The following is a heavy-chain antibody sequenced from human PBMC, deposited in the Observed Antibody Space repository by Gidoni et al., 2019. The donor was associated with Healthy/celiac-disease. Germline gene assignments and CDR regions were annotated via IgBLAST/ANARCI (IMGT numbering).Heavy chain of an antibody. CDR1: GFTFGDYA. Sequence: EVQLVESGGGLVKPGRSLRLSCTASGFTFGDYAMSWFRQAPGKGLEWVGFIRSKAYGGTTECAASVKGRFTISRDDSKSIAYLQMNSLKTEDTAVYYCTRGGGYKKLNFDYWGQGTLVTVSS. J-gene: IGHJ4*02. CDR2: IRSKAYGGTT. V-gene: IGHV3-49*05. CDR3: TRGGGYKKLNFDY. D-gene: IGHD5-12*01.